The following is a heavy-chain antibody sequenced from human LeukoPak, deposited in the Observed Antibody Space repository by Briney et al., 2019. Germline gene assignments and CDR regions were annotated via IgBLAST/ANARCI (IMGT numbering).Heavy chain of an antibody. CDR3: ARGPGSRPKTAFDY. Sequence: ASVKVSCKASGYTFTSYAMHWVRQAPEQRLEWMGWINAGNGNTKYSQKSQGRVTITRDTSASTAYMELSSLRSEDTAVYYCARGPGSRPKTAFDYWGQGTLVTVSS. CDR1: GYTFTSYA. D-gene: IGHD3-10*01. V-gene: IGHV1-3*01. J-gene: IGHJ4*02. CDR2: INAGNGNT.